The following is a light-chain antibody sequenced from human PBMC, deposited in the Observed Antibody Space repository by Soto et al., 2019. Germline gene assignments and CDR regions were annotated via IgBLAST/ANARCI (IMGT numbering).Light chain of an antibody. CDR2: EVS. J-gene: IGLJ1*01. Sequence: QSALTQPASVSGSPGQSITISCTGTSSDVGGYNYVSWYQQHPGKAPKLMIYEVSNRPSGVSNRFSGSKSGNTASLTISGLQAEDEADYYCNSYTSSNTHVFGPGTKLTVL. CDR1: SSDVGGYNY. CDR3: NSYTSSNTHV. V-gene: IGLV2-14*01.